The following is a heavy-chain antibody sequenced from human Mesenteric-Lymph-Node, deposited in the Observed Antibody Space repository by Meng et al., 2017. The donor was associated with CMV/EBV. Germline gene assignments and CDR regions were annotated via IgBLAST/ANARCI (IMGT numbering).Heavy chain of an antibody. V-gene: IGHV4-61*01. J-gene: IGHJ5*02. Sequence: SETLSLTCTVSGGSVSSGSYYWSWIRQPPGKGLEWIGYIYYSGSTNYNPSLKSRVTISADTSKNQFSLKLSSMTAADTAVYYCARERGDYYVSGNWFDPWGQGTLVTVSS. CDR2: IYYSGST. CDR3: ARERGDYYVSGNWFDP. D-gene: IGHD3-10*01. CDR1: GGSVSSGSYY.